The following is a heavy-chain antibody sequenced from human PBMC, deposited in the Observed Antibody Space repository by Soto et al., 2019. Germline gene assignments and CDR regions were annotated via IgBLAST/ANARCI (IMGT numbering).Heavy chain of an antibody. V-gene: IGHV4-30-4*01. D-gene: IGHD2-21*02. CDR1: GGSISSGDYY. CDR3: ARALSGLLFEDAFDI. Sequence: SETLSLTCTVSGGSISSGDYYWSWIRQPPGKGLEWIGYIYYSGSTYYNPSLKSRVTISVDTSKNQFSLKLSSVTAADTAVYYCARALSGLLFEDAFDIWGQGTMLTVSS. J-gene: IGHJ3*02. CDR2: IYYSGST.